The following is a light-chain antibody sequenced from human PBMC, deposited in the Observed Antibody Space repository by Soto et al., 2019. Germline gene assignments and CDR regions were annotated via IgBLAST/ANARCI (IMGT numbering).Light chain of an antibody. V-gene: IGLV2-14*01. CDR2: EVS. CDR1: SSDVGGYNY. Sequence: QPASVSGSPGQSITISCTGTSSDVGGYNYVSWYQQHPGKAPKLMIYEVSNRPSGVSNRFSGSKSGNTASLTISGLQAEDEADYYCSSYTSGSTWVFGGGTKLTVL. J-gene: IGLJ3*02. CDR3: SSYTSGSTWV.